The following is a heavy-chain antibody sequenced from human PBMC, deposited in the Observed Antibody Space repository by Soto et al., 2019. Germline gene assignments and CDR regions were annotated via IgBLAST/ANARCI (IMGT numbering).Heavy chain of an antibody. CDR2: MNPNSGNT. CDR3: ARGILACGSCYSGWFDP. D-gene: IGHD2-15*01. J-gene: IGHJ5*02. V-gene: IGHV1-8*01. Sequence: QVQLVQSGAEVKKPGASVKVSCKASGYTFTSYDINWVRQATGQGLEWMGWMNPNSGNTGYAQKFQGRVTMTRNTSISTAYMELSSLRSEDTAVYYCARGILACGSCYSGWFDPWGQGTLVTVSS. CDR1: GYTFTSYD.